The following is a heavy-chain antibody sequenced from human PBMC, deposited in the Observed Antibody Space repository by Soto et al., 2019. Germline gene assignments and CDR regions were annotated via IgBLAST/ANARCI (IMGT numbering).Heavy chain of an antibody. J-gene: IGHJ6*02. D-gene: IGHD6-13*01. CDR1: GYPFTSYA. CDR3: ARLGDIAAAGNYYYGMDV. CDR2: INAGNGNT. Sequence: ASVKVSCKASGYPFTSYAMHWVRQAPGQRLEWMGWINAGNGNTKYSQKFQGRVTITRDTSASTAYMELSSLRSEDTAVYYCARLGDIAAAGNYYYGMDVWGQGTTVTVSS. V-gene: IGHV1-3*01.